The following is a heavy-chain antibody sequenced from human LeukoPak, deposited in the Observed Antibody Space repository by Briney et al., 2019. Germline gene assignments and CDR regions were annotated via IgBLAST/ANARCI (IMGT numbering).Heavy chain of an antibody. J-gene: IGHJ4*02. CDR3: TRDPEALDY. CDR1: GVTISDYS. V-gene: IGHV3-48*02. Sequence: PGGSLRLSCAASGVTISDYSMNWVRQAPGKGLEWISYIRKITTTTYYADSVRGRFASSRDNAKNAVYLQMNSLRDDDTAVYYCTRDPEALDYWGQGTLVTVSS. CDR2: IRKITTTT.